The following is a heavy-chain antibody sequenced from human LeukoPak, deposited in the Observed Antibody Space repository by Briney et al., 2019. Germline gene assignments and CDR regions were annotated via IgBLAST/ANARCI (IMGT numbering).Heavy chain of an antibody. Sequence: GASVKVSCKASGGTFISYAISWVRQAPGQGLEWMGGIIPIFGTANYAQKFQGRVTITADESTSTAYMELSSLRSEDTAVYYCARGPADSTWYVRVIYFDYWGQGTLVTVSS. CDR2: IIPIFGTA. D-gene: IGHD6-13*01. J-gene: IGHJ4*02. CDR3: ARGPADSTWYVRVIYFDY. V-gene: IGHV1-69*13. CDR1: GGTFISYA.